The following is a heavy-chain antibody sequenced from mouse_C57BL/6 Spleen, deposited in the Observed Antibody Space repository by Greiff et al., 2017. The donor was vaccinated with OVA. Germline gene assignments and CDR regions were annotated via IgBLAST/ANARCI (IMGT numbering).Heavy chain of an antibody. CDR2: IDPETGGT. V-gene: IGHV1-15*01. CDR3: TRYPYGSSPAWFAY. D-gene: IGHD1-1*01. Sequence: VQLVESGAELVRPGASVTLSCKASGYTFTDYEMHWVKQTPVHGLEWIGAIDPETGGTAYNQKFKGKAILTADKSSSTAYMELRSLTSEDSAVYYCTRYPYGSSPAWFAYWGQGTLVTVSA. CDR1: GYTFTDYE. J-gene: IGHJ3*01.